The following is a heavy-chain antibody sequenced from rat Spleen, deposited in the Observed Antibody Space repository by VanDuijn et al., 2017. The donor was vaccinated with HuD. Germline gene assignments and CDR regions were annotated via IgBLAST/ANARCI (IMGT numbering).Heavy chain of an antibody. D-gene: IGHD4-3*01. Sequence: EVHLVESGGGLVQPGRSLKLSCAASGFTFSDYYMAWVRQAPKKGLEWVASISYDGSGTYYRDSVKGRFIISRDSGKSTLYLQMDSLRSEDTATYYCARSGGDYWGQGTLVTVSS. CDR2: ISYDGSGT. CDR1: GFTFSDYY. CDR3: ARSGGDY. J-gene: IGHJ3*01. V-gene: IGHV5-7*01.